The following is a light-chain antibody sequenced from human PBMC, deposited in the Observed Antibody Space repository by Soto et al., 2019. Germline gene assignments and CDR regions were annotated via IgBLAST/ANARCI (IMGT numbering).Light chain of an antibody. CDR1: SSDVGTYNL. CDR2: EVS. J-gene: IGLJ2*01. CDR3: CSYAGTNTFVV. V-gene: IGLV2-23*02. Sequence: QSALTQPASVSGSPGQSITISCTGTSSDVGTYNLVSWYQHHPGKAPKLIIFEVSRRPSGVYGRFSGSKSGNTASLTISGLQAEDEADYYCCSYAGTNTFVVFGGGTKLTVL.